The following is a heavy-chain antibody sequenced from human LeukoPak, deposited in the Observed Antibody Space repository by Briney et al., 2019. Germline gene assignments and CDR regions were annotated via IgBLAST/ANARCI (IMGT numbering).Heavy chain of an antibody. V-gene: IGHV3-23*01. Sequence: GGSLRLSCAASGFTFSSYAMSWVRQAPGKGLEWVSAISGSGGSTYYADSVKGRFTISRDNSKNTLYLQMNSLRAEDTAVYYCAKDRYSSGWASYWYFDLWGHGTLVTVSS. J-gene: IGHJ2*01. D-gene: IGHD6-19*01. CDR1: GFTFSSYA. CDR3: AKDRYSSGWASYWYFDL. CDR2: ISGSGGST.